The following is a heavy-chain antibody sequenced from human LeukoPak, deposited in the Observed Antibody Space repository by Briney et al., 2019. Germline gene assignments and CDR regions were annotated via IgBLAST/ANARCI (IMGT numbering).Heavy chain of an antibody. J-gene: IGHJ4*02. CDR1: GGSISSGAHY. CDR2: VNYSGNT. CDR3: ARGGSGEGY. D-gene: IGHD3-10*01. V-gene: IGHV4-31*03. Sequence: SETLSLTCTVSGGSISSGAHYWNWIRQHPGKGLEWIGYVNYSGNTYYNPSLKSRVTISADTSKNQFSLKLSSVTAADAAVYYCARGGSGEGYWGQGTLVTVSS.